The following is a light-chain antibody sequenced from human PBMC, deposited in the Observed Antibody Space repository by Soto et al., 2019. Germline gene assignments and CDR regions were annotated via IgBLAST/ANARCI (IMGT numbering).Light chain of an antibody. Sequence: DIQMTQSPSSLSASIGDRVTITCRASQSITKYLNWYQQKPGRAPKLLIYAASSLQSGVPSRFSGSGSGTDFTLSISSLQPEDFATYYCQQGWTFGQGTKLEIK. CDR2: AAS. CDR3: QQGWT. J-gene: IGKJ2*02. CDR1: QSITKY. V-gene: IGKV1-39*01.